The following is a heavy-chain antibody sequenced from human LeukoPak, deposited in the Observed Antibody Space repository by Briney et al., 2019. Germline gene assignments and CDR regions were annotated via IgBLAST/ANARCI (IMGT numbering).Heavy chain of an antibody. CDR1: GFTFDDYA. J-gene: IGHJ4*02. CDR2: ISSSSSYI. Sequence: GGSLRLSCAASGFTFDDYAMNWVRQAPGKGLEWVSSISSSSSYIHYADSVKGRFTISRDNAKNSLYLQMNSLRAEDTAVYYCARVRSPRYFDYWGQGTLVTVSS. CDR3: ARVRSPRYFDY. V-gene: IGHV3-21*01.